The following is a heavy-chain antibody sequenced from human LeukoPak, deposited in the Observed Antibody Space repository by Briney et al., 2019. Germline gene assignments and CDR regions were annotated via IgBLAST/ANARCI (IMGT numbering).Heavy chain of an antibody. CDR1: GFSFSDYY. CDR2: ISGSGSSI. Sequence: PGGSLRLSCAASGFSFSDYYMRWIRQAPGKGLEWVSFISGSGSSIYYADSVKGRFTISRDNAKSSLYLQMNSLRAEDTAVYYYARARPVRGVIPDYDYYYMDVWGKGTTVTVSS. CDR3: ARARPVRGVIPDYDYYYMDV. J-gene: IGHJ6*03. V-gene: IGHV3-11*01. D-gene: IGHD3-10*01.